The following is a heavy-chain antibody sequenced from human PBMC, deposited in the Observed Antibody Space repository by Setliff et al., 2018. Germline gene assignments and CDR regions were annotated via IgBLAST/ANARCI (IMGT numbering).Heavy chain of an antibody. J-gene: IGHJ5*02. D-gene: IGHD2-8*01. Sequence: TLSLTCTVSGDTLSVYYWSWVRQSPGQGLEWIGYIYSSGSTNYNPSLESRVTISVDTSKNQFSLKMTSVTAADTAVYYCARHGLHCTNGICPPPFDPWGQGALVTVSS. CDR2: IYSSGST. V-gene: IGHV4-4*08. CDR3: ARHGLHCTNGICPPPFDP. CDR1: GDTLSVYY.